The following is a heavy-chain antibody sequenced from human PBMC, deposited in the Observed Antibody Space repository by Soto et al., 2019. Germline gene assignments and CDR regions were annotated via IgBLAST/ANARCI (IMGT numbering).Heavy chain of an antibody. CDR3: ARHYYGSGSYNWFDP. J-gene: IGHJ5*02. CDR1: GGSISSSSYY. Sequence: SETLSLTCTVSGGSISSSSYYWGWIRQPPGKGLEWIGSIYYSGSTYYNPSLKSRVTISVDTSKNQFSLKLSSVTAAGTAVYYCARHYYGSGSYNWFDPWGQGTLVTVSS. CDR2: IYYSGST. D-gene: IGHD3-10*01. V-gene: IGHV4-39*01.